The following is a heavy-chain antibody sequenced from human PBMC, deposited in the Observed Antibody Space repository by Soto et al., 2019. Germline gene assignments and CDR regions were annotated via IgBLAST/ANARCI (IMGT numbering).Heavy chain of an antibody. CDR2: IKQDGSEK. Sequence: EVQLVESGGGLVQPGGSLRLSCAASGFTFSSYWMSWVRQAPGKGLEWVANIKQDGSEKYYVDSVKGRFTISRDNAKNSLYLQMNSLRAEDTAVYYCAREMSIAAAPQRGYYYYYGMDVWGQGTTVTVSS. CDR3: AREMSIAAAPQRGYYYYYGMDV. D-gene: IGHD6-13*01. J-gene: IGHJ6*02. CDR1: GFTFSSYW. V-gene: IGHV3-7*01.